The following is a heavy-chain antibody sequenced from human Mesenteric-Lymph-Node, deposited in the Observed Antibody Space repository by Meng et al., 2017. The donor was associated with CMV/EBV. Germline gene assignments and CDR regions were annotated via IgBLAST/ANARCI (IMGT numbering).Heavy chain of an antibody. CDR1: GFTFSNYE. J-gene: IGHJ5*02. V-gene: IGHV3-48*03. D-gene: IGHD5-18*01. CDR2: ISNSGSTI. Sequence: GGSLRLSCAASGFTFSNYEMNWVRQAPGKGLEWVSYISNSGSTIYYADSVKGRFTISRDNAKNSLFLQMNSLRVEDTAVYYCTRDTPSYSYGAWGQGTLVTVSS. CDR3: TRDTPSYSYGA.